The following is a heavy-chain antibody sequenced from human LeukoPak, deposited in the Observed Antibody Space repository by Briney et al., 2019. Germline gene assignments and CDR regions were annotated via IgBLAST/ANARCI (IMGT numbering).Heavy chain of an antibody. CDR2: VRYDESNE. Sequence: PGGSLRLSCQTSRFVFSNYGMHWVRQAPGKGLEWVAFVRYDESNEYYADSVKGRFTISRDNSRNTLYLQMNSLRAEDTGVYSCAKDSNSGYVSVGPDYWGLGTLVTVSS. V-gene: IGHV3-30*02. J-gene: IGHJ4*02. D-gene: IGHD5-12*01. CDR1: RFVFSNYG. CDR3: AKDSNSGYVSVGPDY.